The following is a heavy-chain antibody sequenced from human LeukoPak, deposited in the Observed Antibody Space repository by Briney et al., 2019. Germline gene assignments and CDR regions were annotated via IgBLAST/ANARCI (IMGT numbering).Heavy chain of an antibody. V-gene: IGHV3-48*04. J-gene: IGHJ4*02. D-gene: IGHD1-26*01. CDR3: AKGTVGAKY. Sequence: PGGSLRLSCAASGFTLTSDSMNWVRQAPGKGLEWISYISSGATTTYYADPVKGRFTISRDNAKNTLFLQMNSLRVDDTAVYYCAKGTVGAKYWGQGTLVIVSS. CDR2: ISSGATTT. CDR1: GFTLTSDS.